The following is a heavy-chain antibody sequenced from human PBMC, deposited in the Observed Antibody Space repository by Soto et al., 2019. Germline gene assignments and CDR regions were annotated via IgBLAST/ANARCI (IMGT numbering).Heavy chain of an antibody. J-gene: IGHJ2*01. V-gene: IGHV3-23*01. CDR2: ISGSGGST. D-gene: IGHD4-17*01. CDR1: GFTFSSYA. CDR3: AKRTVGWYFDL. Sequence: GGSLRLSCAASGFTFSSYAMNWVRQAPGKGLEWVSVISGSGGSTYYADAVRGRFTISRDNSKNTLYLQMNSLRAEDTAVYYCAKRTVGWYFDLWGRGTLVTVSS.